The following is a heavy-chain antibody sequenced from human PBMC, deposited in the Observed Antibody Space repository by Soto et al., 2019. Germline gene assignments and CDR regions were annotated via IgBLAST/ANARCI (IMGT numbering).Heavy chain of an antibody. J-gene: IGHJ4*02. V-gene: IGHV3-30*18. CDR1: GFTFSSYG. CDR2: ISYDGSNK. CDR3: AKDRAYYYGSGGGDY. D-gene: IGHD3-10*01. Sequence: GGSLRLSCAASGFTFSSYGMHWVRQAPGKGLEWVAVISYDGSNKYYADSVKGRFTISRENSKNTLYLQMNSLRAEDTAVYYCAKDRAYYYGSGGGDYWGQGTLVTVSS.